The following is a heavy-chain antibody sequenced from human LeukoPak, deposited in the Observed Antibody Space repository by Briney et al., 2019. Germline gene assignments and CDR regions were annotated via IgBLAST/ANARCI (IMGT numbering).Heavy chain of an antibody. J-gene: IGHJ4*02. V-gene: IGHV4-31*03. Sequence: PSQTLSPTCTVSGGSISSGGYYWSWIRQHPGKGLEWIGYIYYSGSTYYNPSLKSRVTISVDTSKNQFSLKPSSVTAADTAVYYCARVISCSGGSCFDGMVDYWGQGTLVTVSS. CDR1: GGSISSGGYY. D-gene: IGHD2-15*01. CDR3: ARVISCSGGSCFDGMVDY. CDR2: IYYSGST.